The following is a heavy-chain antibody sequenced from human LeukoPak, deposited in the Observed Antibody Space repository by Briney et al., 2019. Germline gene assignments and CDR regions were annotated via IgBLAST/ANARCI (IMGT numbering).Heavy chain of an antibody. Sequence: SETLSLTCTVSGGSISSGDSSWSWIRQPPGKGLEWIGYIYSSGDTYYNPSLKSRVTISVDTSKNQFSLRLNSVTAADTAVYYCARTPGYCSGTSCYIAYWGQGTLVTVSS. V-gene: IGHV4-30-4*01. D-gene: IGHD2-2*02. CDR1: GGSISSGDSS. CDR2: IYSSGDT. J-gene: IGHJ4*02. CDR3: ARTPGYCSGTSCYIAY.